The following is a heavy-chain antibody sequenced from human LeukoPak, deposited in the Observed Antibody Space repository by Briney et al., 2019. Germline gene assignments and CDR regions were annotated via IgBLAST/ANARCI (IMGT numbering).Heavy chain of an antibody. V-gene: IGHV1-8*01. CDR2: MNPNSGNT. CDR1: GYTFTSYD. J-gene: IGHJ6*02. CDR3: ARGGIAVAVGYYCYGMDI. D-gene: IGHD6-19*01. Sequence: ASVKVSCKASGYTFTSYDINWVRQATGQGLEWMGWMNPNSGNTGYAQKFQGRVTMTRNTSISTAYMELSSLRSEDTAVYYCARGGIAVAVGYYCYGMDIWGQGTTVTVSS.